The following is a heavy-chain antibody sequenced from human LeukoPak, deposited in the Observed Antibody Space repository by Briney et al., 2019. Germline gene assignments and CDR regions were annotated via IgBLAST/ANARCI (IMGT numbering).Heavy chain of an antibody. V-gene: IGHV4-59*08. D-gene: IGHD6-13*01. Sequence: SETLSLTCTVSGDSIGSYYWSWIRQPPGKELEWIGYIYYSGSTNYNPSLKSRVTMSVDTSRNRFSLKLSSVTAADTAVYYCARHHYNSSWWHLFGYWGRGTLVTVSS. J-gene: IGHJ4*02. CDR3: ARHHYNSSWWHLFGY. CDR2: IYYSGST. CDR1: GDSIGSYY.